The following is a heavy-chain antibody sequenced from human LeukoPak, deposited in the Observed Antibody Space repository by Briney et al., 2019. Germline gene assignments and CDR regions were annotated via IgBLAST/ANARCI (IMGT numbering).Heavy chain of an antibody. CDR2: IKKDGSVQ. Sequence: GGSLRLSCVSSGFTFSAYWMSWVRQAPGKGLEWVANIKKDGSVQYYVDSVKGRFTISRDNANKSLYFQMNSLRDEDTAVYYCATDGSSFDYWGQGTLVTVSS. CDR3: ATDGSSFDY. CDR1: GFTFSAYW. V-gene: IGHV3-7*01. J-gene: IGHJ4*02. D-gene: IGHD1-1*01.